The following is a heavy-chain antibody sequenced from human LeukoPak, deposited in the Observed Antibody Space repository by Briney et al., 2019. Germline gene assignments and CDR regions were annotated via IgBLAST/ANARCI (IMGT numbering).Heavy chain of an antibody. CDR1: GFTFGDNA. Sequence: GGSLRLSCTTSGFTFGDNAMSWVRQAPGKGLEWVGFIRSQGHGGTTEYAASVKDRFTIPRDDSKSIAYLQMNSLKTDDTAVYYCIREFYFDYWGQGTLVTVSP. CDR2: IRSQGHGGTT. CDR3: IREFYFDY. V-gene: IGHV3-49*04. J-gene: IGHJ4*02.